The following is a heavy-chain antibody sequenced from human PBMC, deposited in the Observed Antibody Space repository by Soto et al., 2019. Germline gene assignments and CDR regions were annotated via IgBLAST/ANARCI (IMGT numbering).Heavy chain of an antibody. Sequence: ASVKVSCKASGYTFTSYGISWVRQAPGQGLEWMGWISAYNGNTNYAQKLQGRVTMTTDTSTSTAYMELRSLRSDDTAVYYCARDTYDFWSGYYPAYWGQGTLVTVSS. D-gene: IGHD3-3*01. J-gene: IGHJ4*02. CDR1: GYTFTSYG. CDR2: ISAYNGNT. CDR3: ARDTYDFWSGYYPAY. V-gene: IGHV1-18*01.